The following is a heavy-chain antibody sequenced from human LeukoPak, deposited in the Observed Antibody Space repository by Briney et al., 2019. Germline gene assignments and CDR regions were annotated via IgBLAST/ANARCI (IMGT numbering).Heavy chain of an antibody. CDR3: AIEVRIVATITDAFDI. Sequence: GGSLRLSCAASGFTFSDYYMSWIRQAPGKGLEWVSYISSSGSTIYYADSVKGRFTISRDNAKNSLYLQMNSLRAEDTAVYYCAIEVRIVATITDAFDIWGQGTMVTVSS. V-gene: IGHV3-11*04. CDR1: GFTFSDYY. D-gene: IGHD5-12*01. J-gene: IGHJ3*02. CDR2: ISSSGSTI.